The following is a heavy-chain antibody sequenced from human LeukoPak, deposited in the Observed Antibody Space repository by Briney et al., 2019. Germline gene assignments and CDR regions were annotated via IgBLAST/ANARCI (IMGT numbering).Heavy chain of an antibody. CDR1: GFTFSSYA. V-gene: IGHV3-23*01. CDR2: ISGSGGST. Sequence: GGSLRLSCAASGFTFSSYAMSWVRQAPGKGLEWVSAISGSGGSTYYADSVKGRFTISRDNSKNTLYLQMNSLRAEDTAVYYCAKRGDYDSRGYYLDYWGQGTLVTVSS. J-gene: IGHJ4*02. D-gene: IGHD3-22*01. CDR3: AKRGDYDSRGYYLDY.